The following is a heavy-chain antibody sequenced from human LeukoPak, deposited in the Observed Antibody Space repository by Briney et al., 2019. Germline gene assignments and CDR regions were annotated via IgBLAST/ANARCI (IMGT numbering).Heavy chain of an antibody. CDR2: IIPIFGTA. Sequence: SVKVSCKASGGTFSSYAISWVRQAPGQGLEWMGRIIPIFGTAYYAQKFQGRVTITTDESTSTAYMELSSLRSEDTAVYYCALRPGGGSDAFDIWGQGTMVTVSS. D-gene: IGHD2-15*01. CDR1: GGTFSSYA. J-gene: IGHJ3*02. V-gene: IGHV1-69*05. CDR3: ALRPGGGSDAFDI.